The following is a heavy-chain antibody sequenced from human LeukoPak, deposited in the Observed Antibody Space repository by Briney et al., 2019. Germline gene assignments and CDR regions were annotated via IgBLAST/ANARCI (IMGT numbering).Heavy chain of an antibody. V-gene: IGHV3-23*01. J-gene: IGHJ3*02. CDR3: AKDPIVFNSGDYYLGAFNI. D-gene: IGHD2-21*02. Sequence: GGSLRLSCAASGFTFSSFALNWVRQAPGKGPEWVPAISGSGGKTWYADSVKGRFTISRDDSKNTLYLQMNSLRAEDTAVYYCAKDPIVFNSGDYYLGAFNIWGQGTMVTVSS. CDR2: ISGSGGKT. CDR1: GFTFSSFA.